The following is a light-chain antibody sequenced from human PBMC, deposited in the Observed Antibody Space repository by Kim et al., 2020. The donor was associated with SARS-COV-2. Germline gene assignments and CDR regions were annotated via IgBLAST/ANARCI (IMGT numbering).Light chain of an antibody. CDR1: SGYSNYK. CDR2: VGTGGIVG. V-gene: IGLV9-49*01. Sequence: QPVLTQPPSASASLGASVTLTCTLSSGYSNYKVDWYQQRPGKGPRFVMRVGTGGIVGSKGDGIPDRFSVLGSGLNRYLTIKNIQEEDESDYHCGADHGSGSNFVHEGVFGGGTQLTVL. CDR3: GADHGSGSNFVHEGV. J-gene: IGLJ2*01.